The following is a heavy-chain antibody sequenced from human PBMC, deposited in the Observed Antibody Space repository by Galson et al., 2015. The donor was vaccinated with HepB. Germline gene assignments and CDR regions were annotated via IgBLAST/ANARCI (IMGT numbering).Heavy chain of an antibody. CDR3: ARVHSTTPYYGSGSHFLDY. Sequence: SVKVSCKVSGYTLTELSMHWVRQAPGKRLEWMGGFDPEDGETINAQKFQGRVTMTEDTSTDTAYMEVSSLRSEDTAVYYCARVHSTTPYYGSGSHFLDYWGQGTLVTVSS. J-gene: IGHJ4*02. CDR1: GYTLTELS. D-gene: IGHD3-10*01. CDR2: FDPEDGET. V-gene: IGHV1-24*01.